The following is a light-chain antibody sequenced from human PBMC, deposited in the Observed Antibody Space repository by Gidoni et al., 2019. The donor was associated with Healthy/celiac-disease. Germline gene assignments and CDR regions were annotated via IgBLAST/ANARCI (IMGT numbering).Light chain of an antibody. Sequence: DIQMTQSPSTLSASVGDRVTITCRASQSISSWLAWYQQKPGKAPKLLIYKASSLESGVPSRFSGSGSGTEFTLTISSLQPDDFATYYCQQYNSYPVGFGQXTKVEIK. CDR2: KAS. J-gene: IGKJ1*01. CDR3: QQYNSYPVG. V-gene: IGKV1-5*03. CDR1: QSISSW.